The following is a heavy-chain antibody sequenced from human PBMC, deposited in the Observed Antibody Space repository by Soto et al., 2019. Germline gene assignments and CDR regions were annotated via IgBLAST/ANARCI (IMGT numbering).Heavy chain of an antibody. J-gene: IGHJ4*02. D-gene: IGHD3-22*01. CDR1: GFTFSSYA. CDR2: ISGSGGST. V-gene: IGHV3-23*01. CDR3: AKDRGGYYYGVYFDY. Sequence: GGSLRLSCAASGFTFSSYAMSWVRQAPGKGLEWVSAISGSGGSTYYADSVKGRFTISRDNSKNTLYLQMNSLRAEDMAVYYCAKDRGGYYYGVYFDYWGQGTLVTVSS.